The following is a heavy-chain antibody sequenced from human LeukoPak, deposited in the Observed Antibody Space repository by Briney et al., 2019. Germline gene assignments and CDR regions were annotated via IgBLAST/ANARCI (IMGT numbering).Heavy chain of an antibody. D-gene: IGHD1-1*01. Sequence: SETLSLTCAVYGGSFSDYNWTWIRQPPGKGLEWIGEIGHNASANYNPSLKGRVTISVDTSKNQFSLKLTSVTAADTAVYYCARPSGGTPFKRFDYWGQGTLVTVSS. CDR1: GGSFSDYN. J-gene: IGHJ4*02. V-gene: IGHV4-34*01. CDR3: ARPSGGTPFKRFDY. CDR2: IGHNASA.